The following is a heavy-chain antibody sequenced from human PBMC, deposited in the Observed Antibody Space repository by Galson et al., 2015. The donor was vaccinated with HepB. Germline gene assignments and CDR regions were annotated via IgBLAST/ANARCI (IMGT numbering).Heavy chain of an antibody. CDR1: GYTFTSYD. CDR3: ARLNGFGSITMVQGVIPYYYYYMDV. Sequence: SVKVSCKASGYTFTSYDINWVRQATGQGLEWMGWTNPNSGNTGYAQKFQGRVTMTRNTSISTAYMELSSLRSEDTAVYYCARLNGFGSITMVQGVIPYYYYYMDVWGKGTTVTVSS. CDR2: TNPNSGNT. V-gene: IGHV1-8*01. J-gene: IGHJ6*03. D-gene: IGHD3-10*01.